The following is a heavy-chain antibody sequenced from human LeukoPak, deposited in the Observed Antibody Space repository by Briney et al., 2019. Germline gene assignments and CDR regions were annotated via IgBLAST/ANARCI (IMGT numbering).Heavy chain of an antibody. J-gene: IGHJ4*02. CDR1: GGSISSSSYY. V-gene: IGHV4-39*07. Sequence: SETLSLTCTVSGGSISSSSYYWGWIRQPPGKGLEWIGSIYHSGSTNYNPSLKSRVTISVDTSKNQFSLKLSSVTAADTAVYYCASLVGATSSPDYWGQGTLVTVSS. CDR3: ASLVGATSSPDY. CDR2: IYHSGST. D-gene: IGHD1-26*01.